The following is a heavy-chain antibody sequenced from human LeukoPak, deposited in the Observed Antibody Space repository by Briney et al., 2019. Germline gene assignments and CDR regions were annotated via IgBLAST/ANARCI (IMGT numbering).Heavy chain of an antibody. CDR1: GYSISSGYY. V-gene: IGHV4-38-2*02. Sequence: KPSETLSLTCTVSGYSISSGYYWGWIRQPPGKGLEWIGSIYYSGSTYYNPSLKSRVTISVDTSKNQFSLKLSSVTAADTAVYYCARARYSYGKFDYWGQGTLVTVSS. D-gene: IGHD5-18*01. CDR2: IYYSGST. J-gene: IGHJ4*02. CDR3: ARARYSYGKFDY.